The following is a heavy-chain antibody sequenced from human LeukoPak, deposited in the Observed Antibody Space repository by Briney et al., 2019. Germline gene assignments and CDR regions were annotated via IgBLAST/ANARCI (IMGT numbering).Heavy chain of an antibody. J-gene: IGHJ4*02. CDR3: ARAAAAGPKFDY. CDR1: GGSISSGDYY. V-gene: IGHV4-30-4*08. D-gene: IGHD6-13*01. CDR2: IYYSGST. Sequence: SETLSLTCTVSGGSISSGDYYWSWIRQPPGKGLEWIGYIYYSGSTYYNPSLKSRVTISVDTSKNQFSLKLSSVTAADTAVYYCARAAAAGPKFDYWGQGTLVTVSS.